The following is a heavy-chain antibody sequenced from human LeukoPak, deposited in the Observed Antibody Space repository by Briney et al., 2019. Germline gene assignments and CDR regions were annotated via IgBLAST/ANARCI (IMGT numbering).Heavy chain of an antibody. CDR3: ARDQGNNWFDP. J-gene: IGHJ5*02. Sequence: SVKVSCKASGGTFSSYAISWVRQAPGQGLEWMGRIIPILGIANYAQKFQGRVTITADKSTSTAYMELSSLRPEDTAVYYCARDQGNNWFDPWGQGTLVTVSS. CDR2: IIPILGIA. CDR1: GGTFSSYA. V-gene: IGHV1-69*04.